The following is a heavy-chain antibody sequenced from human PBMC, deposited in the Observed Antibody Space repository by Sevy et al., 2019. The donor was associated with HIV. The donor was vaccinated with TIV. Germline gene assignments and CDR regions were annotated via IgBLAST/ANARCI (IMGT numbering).Heavy chain of an antibody. CDR3: ARDLGGEGATRRDY. CDR1: GYTFTSYG. V-gene: IGHV1-18*04. J-gene: IGHJ4*02. D-gene: IGHD1-26*01. Sequence: ASVKVSCKASGYTFTSYGISWVRQAPGQGLEWMGWISAYNGNTNYAQKLQGRVTMTTDTSTSTAYMELRSLGSDDTAVYYCARDLGGEGATRRDYWGQGTLVTVSS. CDR2: ISAYNGNT.